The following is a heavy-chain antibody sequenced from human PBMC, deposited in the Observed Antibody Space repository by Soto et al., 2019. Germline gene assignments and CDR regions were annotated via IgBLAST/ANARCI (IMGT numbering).Heavy chain of an antibody. D-gene: IGHD6-19*01. CDR3: ARDYDNAVADYYFDY. Sequence: GGSLRLSCAASGFTVSSNYMSWVRQAPGKGLEWVSVIYSGGSTYYADSVKGRFTISRDNSKNTLYLQMNSLRAEDTAVYYCARDYDNAVADYYFDYWGQGTLVTVSS. V-gene: IGHV3-66*01. CDR2: IYSGGST. J-gene: IGHJ4*02. CDR1: GFTVSSNY.